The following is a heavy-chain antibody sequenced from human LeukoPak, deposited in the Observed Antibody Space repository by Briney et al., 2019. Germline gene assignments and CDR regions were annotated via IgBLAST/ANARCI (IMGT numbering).Heavy chain of an antibody. J-gene: IGHJ4*02. Sequence: PSETLSLTCAVSGGSISSGGYSWSWIRQPPGKGLEWIGYIYHSGSTYYNPSLKSRVTISVDRSKNQFSLKLSSVTAADTAVYYCARELSGGNYFAYWGQGTLVTVSS. CDR1: GGSISSGGYS. CDR3: ARELSGGNYFAY. D-gene: IGHD6-19*01. V-gene: IGHV4-30-2*01. CDR2: IYHSGST.